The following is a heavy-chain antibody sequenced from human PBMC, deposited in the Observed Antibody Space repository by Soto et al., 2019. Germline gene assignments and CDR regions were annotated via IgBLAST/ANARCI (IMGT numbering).Heavy chain of an antibody. J-gene: IGHJ4*02. CDR2: IVPIVDTS. D-gene: IGHD5-12*01. CDR3: VRVVAIPGYPDN. Sequence: QVQLVQSGAEVRQPASSVKVSCKTSGGTFSSYAISWVRQAPGQGLEWMGGIVPIVDTSTYAQKFQGRVTMTADASTSTVYMELSSLRSDDTAVYYCVRVVAIPGYPDNWGQGTLVTVSS. V-gene: IGHV1-69*12. CDR1: GGTFSSYA.